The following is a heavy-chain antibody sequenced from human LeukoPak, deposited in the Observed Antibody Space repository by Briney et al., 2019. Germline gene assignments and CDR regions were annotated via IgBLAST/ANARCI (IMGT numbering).Heavy chain of an antibody. J-gene: IGHJ4*02. CDR3: ATLGVASPFGY. CDR2: ISDSGYDT. Sequence: GGSLRLSCAGSGFTFSSYAMSWVRQAPGKGLEWVSSISDSGYDTYYADSVKGRFTISRDNPKNSLYLQMNSLRPDDAAVYYCATLGVASPFGYWGRGALVTVSS. V-gene: IGHV3-23*01. CDR1: GFTFSSYA. D-gene: IGHD6-19*01.